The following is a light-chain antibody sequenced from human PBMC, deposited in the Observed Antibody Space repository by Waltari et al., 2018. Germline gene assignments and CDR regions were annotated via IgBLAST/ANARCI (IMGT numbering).Light chain of an antibody. V-gene: IGLV1-40*01. CDR1: TYNIGAGHD. CDR2: VCN. Sequence: QSVLTQPPSVSGTAGQRCTISGSGSTYNIGAGHDVQWYQHRPGTAPKLLIYVCNMWPSVVPDRCSCYKSIRSASLSITGRHADDDADYFCHSFDNMLSGGVVFGGGTKLAVL. J-gene: IGLJ2*01. CDR3: HSFDNMLSGGVV.